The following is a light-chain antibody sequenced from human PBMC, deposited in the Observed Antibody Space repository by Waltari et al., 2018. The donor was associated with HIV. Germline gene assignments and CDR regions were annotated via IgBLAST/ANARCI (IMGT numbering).Light chain of an antibody. J-gene: IGKJ1*01. V-gene: IGKV1-5*03. Sequence: DIQITQSPSTLSASVGDRVTITCRASQSISSWLAWYQQKPVKAPKLLIYKASSLKSGVPSRFSGSGSGTGFTLTISSLQPDDFATYYCQQYNSYSVTFGQGTKVEIK. CDR3: QQYNSYSVT. CDR2: KAS. CDR1: QSISSW.